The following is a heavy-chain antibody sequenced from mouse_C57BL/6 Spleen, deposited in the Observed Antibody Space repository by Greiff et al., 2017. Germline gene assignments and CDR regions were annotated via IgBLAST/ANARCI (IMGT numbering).Heavy chain of an antibody. D-gene: IGHD1-1*01. J-gene: IGHJ3*01. V-gene: IGHV1-69*01. Sequence: QVQLQQPGAELVMPGASVKLSCKASGYTFTSYWMHWVKPRPGQGLEWIGEIDPSDSYTNYNQKFKGKSTLTVDKSSSTAYMQLSSLTSEDSAVYYCAASATVLARGFAYWGQGTLVTVSA. CDR2: IDPSDSYT. CDR3: AASATVLARGFAY. CDR1: GYTFTSYW.